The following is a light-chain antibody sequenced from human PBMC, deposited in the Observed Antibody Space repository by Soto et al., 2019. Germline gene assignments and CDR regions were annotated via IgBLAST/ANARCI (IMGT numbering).Light chain of an antibody. CDR3: QQYDIFSLT. CDR1: QSISSW. V-gene: IGKV1-5*03. J-gene: IGKJ4*01. Sequence: DIQMTQSPSTLSASVGDRVTITCRASQSISSWLAWYHRKPGKAPKRLIYKASTLESGIPARFSGGGSGTEFTLTISSLQPDDFATYYCQQYDIFSLTFGGGTKVEVK. CDR2: KAS.